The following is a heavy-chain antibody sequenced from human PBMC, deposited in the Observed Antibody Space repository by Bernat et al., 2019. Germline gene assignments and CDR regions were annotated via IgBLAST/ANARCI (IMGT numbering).Heavy chain of an antibody. CDR2: ISGSGGST. V-gene: IGHV3-23*01. J-gene: IGHJ4*02. CDR1: GFTFSSYA. D-gene: IGHD3-22*01. CDR3: AKDNLDCYDSSGYYFSVFWMDY. Sequence: EVQLLESGGGLVQPGGSLRLSCAASGFTFSSYAMSWVRQAPGKGLEWVSAISGSGGSTYYADSVKGRFTISSDNSKNTLYLQMNSLRAEDTAVYYCAKDNLDCYDSSGYYFSVFWMDYWGPGTLVTVSS.